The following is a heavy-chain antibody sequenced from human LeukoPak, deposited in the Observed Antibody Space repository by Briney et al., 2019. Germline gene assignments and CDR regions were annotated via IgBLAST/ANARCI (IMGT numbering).Heavy chain of an antibody. J-gene: IGHJ5*02. Sequence: SGTLSLTCAVSGGTVSSNYWSWVRQPPGKGLEWVGFIYYGGSTYYTHSVKGRFTISIDNSKNTLSLQMNSLSAADTAVYYCARVTNPWYCSSTSCYTGGWFEPWGQGTLVTVSS. CDR1: GGTVSSNY. D-gene: IGHD2-2*02. V-gene: IGHV4-59*08. CDR2: IYYGGST. CDR3: ARVTNPWYCSSTSCYTGGWFEP.